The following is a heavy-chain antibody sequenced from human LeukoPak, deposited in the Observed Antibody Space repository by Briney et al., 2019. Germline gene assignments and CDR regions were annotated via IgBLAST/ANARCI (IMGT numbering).Heavy chain of an antibody. J-gene: IGHJ4*02. D-gene: IGHD1-26*01. Sequence: RASVKVSCKASGYTFTSYDINWVRQATGQGLEWMGWMNPNSGNTGYAQKFQGRVTMTRNTSISTAYMELSSLRSEDTAVYYCARPGWELLWPFDYWSQGTLVTVSS. CDR3: ARPGWELLWPFDY. V-gene: IGHV1-8*01. CDR1: GYTFTSYD. CDR2: MNPNSGNT.